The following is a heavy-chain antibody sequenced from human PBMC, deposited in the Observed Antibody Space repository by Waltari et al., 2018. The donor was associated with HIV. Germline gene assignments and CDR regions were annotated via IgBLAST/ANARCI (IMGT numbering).Heavy chain of an antibody. CDR3: ARVTIVGATATDC. D-gene: IGHD1-26*01. V-gene: IGHV4-39*01. Sequence: QLQLQASGPGLVKPSETLSLTCTVSGGSISSSSYYWGWIRQPPGKGLEWIGSFYYRGVSSANPFLKSLVTISVDTSQTRFSLTLRSVTAADTAVYDCARVTIVGATATDCWGQGTLVSVSS. CDR1: GGSISSSSYY. CDR2: FYYRGVS. J-gene: IGHJ4*02.